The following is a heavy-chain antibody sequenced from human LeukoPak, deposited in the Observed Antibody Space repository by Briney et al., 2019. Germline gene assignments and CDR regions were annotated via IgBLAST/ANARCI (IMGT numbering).Heavy chain of an antibody. Sequence: SQTLSLTCTVSGGSISSGDYYWSWIRQPPGKGLEWIGEINHSGSTNYNPSLKSRVTISVDTSKNQFSLKLSSVTAADTAVYYCARGLYSSSWYPDYWGQGTLVTVSS. CDR1: GGSISSGDYY. D-gene: IGHD6-13*01. CDR2: INHSGST. J-gene: IGHJ4*02. V-gene: IGHV4-30-4*08. CDR3: ARGLYSSSWYPDY.